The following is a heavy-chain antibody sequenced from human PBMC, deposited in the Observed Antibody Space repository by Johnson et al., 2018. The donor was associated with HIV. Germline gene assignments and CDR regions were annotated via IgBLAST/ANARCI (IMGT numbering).Heavy chain of an antibody. CDR3: ARDGTETGPDDVFQI. J-gene: IGHJ3*02. CDR2: IYRAGST. CDR1: GFSISSNY. D-gene: IGHD1-1*01. V-gene: IGHV3-66*01. Sequence: MLLVESGGGLVQPGGSLRLSCAASGFSISSNYMSWIRQAPGKGLEWVSVIYRAGSTYYADSVKDRFTISRDISKNTIYLQMNSLRAEDTAMYYCARDGTETGPDDVFQIWGQGTLVSVSS.